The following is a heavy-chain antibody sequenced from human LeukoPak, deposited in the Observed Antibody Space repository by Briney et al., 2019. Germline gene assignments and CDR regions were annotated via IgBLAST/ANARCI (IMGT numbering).Heavy chain of an antibody. J-gene: IGHJ3*02. V-gene: IGHV4-31*03. CDR1: GGSISSGGYY. Sequence: SQTLSLTCTVSGGSISSGGYYWSWIRQHPGKGLEWIGYIYYSGSTYYNPSLKSRVTISVDTSKNQFSLKLSSVTAADTAVYYCARERLTTSAFDIWGQGTMVTVSS. CDR2: IYYSGST. CDR3: ARERLTTSAFDI. D-gene: IGHD5-12*01.